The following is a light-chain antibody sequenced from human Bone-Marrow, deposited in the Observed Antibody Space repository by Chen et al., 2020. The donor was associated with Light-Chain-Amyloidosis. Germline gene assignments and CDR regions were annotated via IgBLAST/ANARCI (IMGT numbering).Light chain of an antibody. V-gene: IGLV2-14*01. CDR1: SSDIGVNNY. J-gene: IGLJ2*01. Sequence: QSALTQPASVSGSPGQSITISCIGTSSDIGVNNYVSWYQQHPGKAPKLILYEVTKRPSGVSHRCSGSESGDTASLTSSGLQAEDDAVYCCNSYRSGYSLVVFGGGTKLTVL. CDR3: NSYRSGYSLVV. CDR2: EVT.